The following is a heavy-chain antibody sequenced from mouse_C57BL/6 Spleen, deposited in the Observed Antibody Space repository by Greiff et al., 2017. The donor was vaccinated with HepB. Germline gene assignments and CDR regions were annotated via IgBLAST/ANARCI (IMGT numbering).Heavy chain of an antibody. Sequence: VKVVESGPELVKPGASVKISCKASGYAFSSSWMNWVKQRPGKGLEWIGRIYPGDGDTNYNGKFKGKATLTADKSSSTAYMQLSSLTSEDSAVYFCAKNPEGFDYWGQGTTLTVSS. CDR3: AKNPEGFDY. CDR2: IYPGDGDT. CDR1: GYAFSSSW. V-gene: IGHV1-82*01. J-gene: IGHJ2*01.